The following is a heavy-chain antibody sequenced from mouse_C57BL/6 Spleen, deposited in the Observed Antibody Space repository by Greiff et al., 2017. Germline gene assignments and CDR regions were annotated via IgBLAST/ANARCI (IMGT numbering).Heavy chain of an antibody. J-gene: IGHJ3*01. CDR2: IDPSDSET. V-gene: IGHV1-52*01. CDR1: GYTFTSYW. D-gene: IGHD2-12*01. Sequence: QVQLQQPGAELVRPGSSVKLSCKASGYTFTSYWMHWVKQRPIQGLEWIGNIDPSDSETHYNQKFKDKATLTVDKSSSTAYMQLSSLTSEDSAVYYCARGGDSPLDFAYWGQGTLVTVSA. CDR3: ARGGDSPLDFAY.